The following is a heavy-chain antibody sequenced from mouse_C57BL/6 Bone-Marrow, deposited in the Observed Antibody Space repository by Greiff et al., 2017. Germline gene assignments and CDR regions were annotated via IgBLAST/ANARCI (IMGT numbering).Heavy chain of an antibody. V-gene: IGHV5-17*01. CDR2: ISGGGSTI. D-gene: IGHD4-1*01. Sequence: EVQVVESGGGLVKPGGSLKLSCAASGFTFSDYGMHWVRQAPEKGLEWVAYISGGGSTIYYADTVKGRFTISRDNAKNTLSLQMTSLRSEDTAMYYCASGTRYWGQGTTLTVSS. J-gene: IGHJ2*01. CDR3: ASGTRY. CDR1: GFTFSDYG.